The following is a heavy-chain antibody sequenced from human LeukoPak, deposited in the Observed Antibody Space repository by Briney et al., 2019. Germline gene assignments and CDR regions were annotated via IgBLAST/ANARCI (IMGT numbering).Heavy chain of an antibody. CDR3: ARFGGTSRARNYYSYYYMDV. Sequence: GGSLRLSCAASGFTFSRHWMSWARQAPGKGLEWVANIKRDGREKNYVDSVKGRFSISRDNVKNSLHLQMNSLRAEDTAVYYCARFGGTSRARNYYSYYYMDVWGKGTTVTVSS. V-gene: IGHV3-7*03. J-gene: IGHJ6*03. CDR1: GFTFSRHW. D-gene: IGHD2-2*01. CDR2: IKRDGREK.